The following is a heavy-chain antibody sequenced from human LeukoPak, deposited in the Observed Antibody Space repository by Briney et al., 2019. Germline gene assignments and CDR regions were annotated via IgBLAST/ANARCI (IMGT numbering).Heavy chain of an antibody. J-gene: IGHJ4*02. Sequence: ASVKVSCKASGYSFTSFAISWVRQAPGQGLEWMGWINPYNGETNYAQKLQGRVTMTTDTSISTAHMELTRLTYDDTAVYYCARVSGINSGTYYDFNLWGQGTLVTVSA. V-gene: IGHV1-18*01. CDR1: GYSFTSFA. CDR2: INPYNGET. D-gene: IGHD1-26*01. CDR3: ARVSGINSGTYYDFNL.